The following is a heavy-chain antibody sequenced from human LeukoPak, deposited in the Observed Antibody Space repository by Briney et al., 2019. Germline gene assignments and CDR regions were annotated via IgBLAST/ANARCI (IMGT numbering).Heavy chain of an antibody. CDR2: INPSGGST. J-gene: IGHJ6*03. D-gene: IGHD2-2*01. CDR1: GYTFTSYY. V-gene: IGHV1-46*01. CDR3: ARQRYCSSTSCYYYYYYMDV. Sequence: ASVKVSCKASGYTFTSYYMHWVRQAPGQGLEWMGIINPSGGSTSYAQKFQGRVNMTRDTSTSTVYMELSSLRSEDTAVYYCARQRYCSSTSCYYYYYYMDVWGKGTTVTVSS.